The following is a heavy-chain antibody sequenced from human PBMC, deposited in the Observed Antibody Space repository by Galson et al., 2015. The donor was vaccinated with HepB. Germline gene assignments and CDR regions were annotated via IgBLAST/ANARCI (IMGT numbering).Heavy chain of an antibody. CDR1: GFNFSSYS. CDR3: ARGTVVSSYGAFDI. Sequence: SLRLSCAVSGFNFSSYSMNWVRQAPGKGLEWIAHISSSNSIYYGDSVKGRFTVSRENAKNSLYLQINSLRDEDTAVFYCARGTVVSSYGAFDIWGQGTKVVVSS. CDR2: ISSSNSI. V-gene: IGHV3-48*02. J-gene: IGHJ3*02. D-gene: IGHD4-23*01.